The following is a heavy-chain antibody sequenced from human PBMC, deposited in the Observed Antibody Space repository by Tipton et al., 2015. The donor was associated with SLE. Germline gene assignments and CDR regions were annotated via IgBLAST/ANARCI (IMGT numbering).Heavy chain of an antibody. CDR1: GGSFSGYY. Sequence: TLSLTCAVYGGSFSGYYCSWIRQPPGKGLEWIGEISHSGSPNYNPSPKSRVTISVATSKNQFSLTLSSVTAADTAVYYCARRSIAAVGTGGFFDYWGQGTLVTVSS. V-gene: IGHV4-34*01. CDR2: ISHSGSP. J-gene: IGHJ4*02. D-gene: IGHD6-13*01. CDR3: ARRSIAAVGTGGFFDY.